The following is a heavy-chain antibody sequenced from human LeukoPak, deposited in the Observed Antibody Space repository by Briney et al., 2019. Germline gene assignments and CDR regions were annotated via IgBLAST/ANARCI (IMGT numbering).Heavy chain of an antibody. J-gene: IGHJ6*04. CDR2: VNHSGST. Sequence: SETLSLTCAVYGGSFSGYYWSWIRQPPGKGLEWIGEVNHSGSTNYDPSLKSRVTISVDTSKNQFSLKLSSVTAADTAVYYCAREPRGYCSSTSCYYYGMDVWGKGTPVTVSS. CDR3: AREPRGYCSSTSCYYYGMDV. CDR1: GGSFSGYY. V-gene: IGHV4-34*01. D-gene: IGHD2-2*01.